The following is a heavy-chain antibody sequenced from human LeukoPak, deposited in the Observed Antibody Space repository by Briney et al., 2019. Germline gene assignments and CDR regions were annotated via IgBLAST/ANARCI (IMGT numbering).Heavy chain of an antibody. Sequence: SQTLSLTCTVSGGSICSGSYYWSWIRLPAGKGLEWIGRIYTSGSTNYNPSLKSRVTISVDTSKNQFSLKLSSVTAADTAVYYCARDIYYDFWSGLKRSGYMDVWGKGTTVTVSS. V-gene: IGHV4-61*02. CDR3: ARDIYYDFWSGLKRSGYMDV. J-gene: IGHJ6*03. CDR1: GGSICSGSYY. D-gene: IGHD3-3*01. CDR2: IYTSGST.